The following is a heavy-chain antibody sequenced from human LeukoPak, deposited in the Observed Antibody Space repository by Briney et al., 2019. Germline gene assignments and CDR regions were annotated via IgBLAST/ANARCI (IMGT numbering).Heavy chain of an antibody. V-gene: IGHV1-18*01. CDR2: ISAYNGNT. J-gene: IGHJ4*02. Sequence: ASVKVSCKASGYTFTSYGISWVRQAPGQGLEWMGWISAYNGNTNYAQKLQGRVTMTTDTSTSTAYMELRSLRSDDTAVYYCARGALQPYSSRASYYFDYWGQGTLVTVSS. CDR1: GYTFTSYG. CDR3: ARGALQPYSSRASYYFDY. D-gene: IGHD6-13*01.